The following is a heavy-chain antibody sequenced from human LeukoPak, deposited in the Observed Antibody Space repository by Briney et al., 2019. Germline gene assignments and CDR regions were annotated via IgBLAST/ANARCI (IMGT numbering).Heavy chain of an antibody. J-gene: IGHJ4*02. CDR1: GGSISSYY. CDR2: IYHSGST. CDR3: ARCAGHFDY. V-gene: IGHV4-59*12. D-gene: IGHD3-10*02. Sequence: PSETLSLTCTVSGGSISSYYWSWIRQPPGKGLEWIGYIYHSGSTYYNPSLKSRVTISVDRSKNQFSLKLSSVTAADTAVYYCARCAGHFDYWGQGTLVTVSS.